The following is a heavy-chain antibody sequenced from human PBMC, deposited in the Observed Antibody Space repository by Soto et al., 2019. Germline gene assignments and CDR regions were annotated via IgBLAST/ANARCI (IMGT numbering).Heavy chain of an antibody. J-gene: IGHJ4*02. CDR2: ISSSGSTI. CDR1: GFTFSSYE. Sequence: GGSLRLSCAASGFTFSSYEMNWVRQAPGKGLEWVSYISSSGSTIYYADSVKGRFTISRDNAKNSLYPQMNSLRAEDTAVYYCARVRLPFDYWGQGTLVTVSS. D-gene: IGHD4-17*01. V-gene: IGHV3-48*03. CDR3: ARVRLPFDY.